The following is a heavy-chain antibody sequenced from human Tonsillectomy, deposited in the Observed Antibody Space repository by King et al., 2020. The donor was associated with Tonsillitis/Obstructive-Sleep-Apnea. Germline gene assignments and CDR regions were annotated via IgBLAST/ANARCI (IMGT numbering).Heavy chain of an antibody. Sequence: QLQESGPGLVKPSETLSLTCTVSGGSISSYYWSWIRQPPGKGLEWIGYIYYSGSTNYNPSLKSRVTISVDTSKNQYSLKLSSVTAADTAVYYCARCIWSGRQYYYYYMDVWGKGTTVTVSS. CDR2: IYYSGST. CDR3: ARCIWSGRQYYYYYMDV. V-gene: IGHV4-59*08. CDR1: GGSISSYY. J-gene: IGHJ6*03. D-gene: IGHD3-3*01.